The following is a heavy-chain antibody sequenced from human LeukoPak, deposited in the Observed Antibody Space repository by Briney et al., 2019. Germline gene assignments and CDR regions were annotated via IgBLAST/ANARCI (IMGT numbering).Heavy chain of an antibody. D-gene: IGHD6-19*01. Sequence: SETLSLTCTVSGGSISSSSYYWGWIRQPPGKGLEWIGGIYYSGSTHYNPSLKSRVTISVDTSKNQFSLKLSSVTAADTAVYYCARGGSGLITVMVYWGQGTLVTVSS. CDR2: IYYSGST. CDR1: GGSISSSSYY. V-gene: IGHV4-39*01. CDR3: ARGGSGLITVMVY. J-gene: IGHJ4*02.